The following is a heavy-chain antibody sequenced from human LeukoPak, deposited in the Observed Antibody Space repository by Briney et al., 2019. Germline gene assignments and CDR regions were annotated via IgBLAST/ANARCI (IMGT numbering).Heavy chain of an antibody. V-gene: IGHV3-64D*06. J-gene: IGHJ4*02. D-gene: IGHD5-24*01. Sequence: PGGSLRLSCSASGFTFSSYAMQWVRQAPGKGLEYVSGISSNGGSTYYADSVKGRFTISRDNSKNTLYLQMSSLRAEDTAVYYCVKEGGGWLQSQFDYWGQGTLVTVSS. CDR3: VKEGGGWLQSQFDY. CDR2: ISSNGGST. CDR1: GFTFSSYA.